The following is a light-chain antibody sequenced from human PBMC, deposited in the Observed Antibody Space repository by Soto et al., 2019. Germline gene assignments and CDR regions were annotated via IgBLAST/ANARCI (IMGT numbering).Light chain of an antibody. CDR1: QSISSW. J-gene: IGKJ1*01. CDR3: QQYYTYPRP. CDR2: KTS. Sequence: DIQMTQSPSTLSASVGDRVTITCRASQSISSWFAWYEQRPGKAPKLLIYKTSNLESGVPSRFSGSGSVTELPLTISSLHPDDFATYYWQQYYTYPRPVGPETKVEI. V-gene: IGKV1-5*03.